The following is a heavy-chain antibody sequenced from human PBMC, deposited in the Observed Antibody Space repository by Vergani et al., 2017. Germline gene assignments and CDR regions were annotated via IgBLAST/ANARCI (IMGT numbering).Heavy chain of an antibody. D-gene: IGHD3-10*01. CDR1: GGSISSSSYY. V-gene: IGHV4-39*01. CDR3: VSGTGFGESPAPDAFDI. Sequence: QLQLQESGPGLVKPSETLSLTCTVSGGSISSSSYYWGWIRQPPGKGLEWIGSIYYSGSTYYNPSLKSRVTRSVDTSKNQFSLKLSSVTAADPAVYYCVSGTGFGESPAPDAFDIWGQGTMVTVSS. J-gene: IGHJ3*02. CDR2: IYYSGST.